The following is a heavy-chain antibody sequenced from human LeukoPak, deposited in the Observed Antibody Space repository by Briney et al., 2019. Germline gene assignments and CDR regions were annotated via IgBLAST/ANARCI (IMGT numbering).Heavy chain of an antibody. CDR2: ISAYNGNT. D-gene: IGHD3-10*01. CDR1: GYTFTSYG. CDR3: ARGEDPDYGSGSYPFDY. V-gene: IGHV1-18*01. Sequence: ASVKVSCKASGYTFTSYGISWVRQAPGQGLEWMGWISAYNGNTNYAQKLQGRVTITTDTSTSTAYMELRSLRSDDTAVYYCARGEDPDYGSGSYPFDYWGQGTLVTVSS. J-gene: IGHJ4*02.